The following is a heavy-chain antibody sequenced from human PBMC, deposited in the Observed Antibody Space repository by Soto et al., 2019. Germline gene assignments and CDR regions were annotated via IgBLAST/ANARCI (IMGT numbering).Heavy chain of an antibody. CDR1: GGSISSYY. CDR2: VYYFGST. CDR3: ARDRTSFGLHV. Sequence: ETLSLTCTVSGGSISSYYWSWIRQPPGKGLEWIGYVYYFGSTNYNPSLKSRVTISVDTSKNRFYLKLTSVTAADTALYYCARDRTSFGLHVWGQGTKVTVSS. J-gene: IGHJ6*02. D-gene: IGHD1-7*01. V-gene: IGHV4-59*01.